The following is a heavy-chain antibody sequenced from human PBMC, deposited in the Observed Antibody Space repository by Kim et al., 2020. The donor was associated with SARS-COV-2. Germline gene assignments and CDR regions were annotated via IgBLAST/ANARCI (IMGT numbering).Heavy chain of an antibody. Sequence: GGSLRLSCAASGFTFSSYGMHWVRQAPGKGLEWVAVISYDGSNKYYADSVKGRFTISRDNSKNTLYLQMNSLRAEDTAVYYCAKDIWIAVAGEFDYWGQGTLVTVSS. D-gene: IGHD6-19*01. V-gene: IGHV3-30*18. CDR3: AKDIWIAVAGEFDY. J-gene: IGHJ4*02. CDR1: GFTFSSYG. CDR2: ISYDGSNK.